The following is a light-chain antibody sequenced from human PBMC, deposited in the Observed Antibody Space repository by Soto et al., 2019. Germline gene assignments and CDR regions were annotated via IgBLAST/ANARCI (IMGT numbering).Light chain of an antibody. CDR2: EVT. Sequence: QSALTQPASVSGSPGQSITISCTGTSSDIGAYNYVSWFQQHPGKPPKLMIYEVTHRPAGVSDRFSGSKSGDTASLTIPGLQAEDEAVYYCSSYTSGSTLEVLFGGGTKLTVL. CDR1: SSDIGAYNY. V-gene: IGLV2-14*01. J-gene: IGLJ3*02. CDR3: SSYTSGSTLEVL.